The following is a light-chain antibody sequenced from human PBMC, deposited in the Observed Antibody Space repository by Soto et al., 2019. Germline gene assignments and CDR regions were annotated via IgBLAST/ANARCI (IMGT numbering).Light chain of an antibody. V-gene: IGLV1-44*01. CDR2: NND. CDR3: AAWNDSLNGWV. J-gene: IGLJ3*02. Sequence: QSVLTQPPSMSGTPGQRDTISCSGIGSNIGSNTVNWFQQFPGTAPKLLIYNNDQRPSGVPDRFSGSKSGTSASLAISGLQSEDEADYYCAAWNDSLNGWVFGGGTKVTVL. CDR1: GSNIGSNT.